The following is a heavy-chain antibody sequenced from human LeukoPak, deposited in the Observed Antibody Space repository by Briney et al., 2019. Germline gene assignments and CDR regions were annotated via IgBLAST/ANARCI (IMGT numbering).Heavy chain of an antibody. CDR3: ARSPAARTQYYYYYYYMDV. J-gene: IGHJ6*03. Sequence: ASVKVSCKASGYTFTSYAMNWVRQAPGQGLEWMGWINPNSGGTNYAQKFQGRVTMTRDTSISTAYMELSRLRSDDTAVYYCARSPAARTQYYYYYYYMDVWGKGTTVTVSS. V-gene: IGHV1-2*02. CDR2: INPNSGGT. D-gene: IGHD6-13*01. CDR1: GYTFTSYA.